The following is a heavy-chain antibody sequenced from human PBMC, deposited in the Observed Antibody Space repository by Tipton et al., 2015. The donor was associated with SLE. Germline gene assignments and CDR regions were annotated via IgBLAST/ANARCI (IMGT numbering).Heavy chain of an antibody. CDR2: IYYSGST. CDR3: ARLSTGTTDAFVI. D-gene: IGHD1-14*01. J-gene: IGHJ3*02. Sequence: LRLSCTVSGGSISSGDYYWSWIRQHPGKGLEWIGYIYYSGSTNYNPSLKSRVTISVDTSKNQFSLKLSSVTAADTAVYYCARLSTGTTDAFVIWGQGTMVTVSS. CDR1: GGSISSGDYY. V-gene: IGHV4-31*03.